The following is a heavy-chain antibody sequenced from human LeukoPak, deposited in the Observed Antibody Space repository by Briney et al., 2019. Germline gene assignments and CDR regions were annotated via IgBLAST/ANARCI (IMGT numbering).Heavy chain of an antibody. CDR2: IRYDGSNK. CDR1: GFTFSSYG. D-gene: IGHD6-6*01. V-gene: IGHV3-30*02. CDR3: AKEIYSSSPKSELWYFDY. J-gene: IGHJ4*02. Sequence: GGSLRLSCAASGFTFSSYGMHWVRQAPGKGLEWVAFIRYDGSNKYYADSVKGRFTISRDNSKNTLYLQMNSLRAEDTAVYYCAKEIYSSSPKSELWYFDYWGQGTLVTVSS.